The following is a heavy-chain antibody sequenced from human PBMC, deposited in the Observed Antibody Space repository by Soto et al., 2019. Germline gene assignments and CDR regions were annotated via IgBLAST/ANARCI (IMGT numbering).Heavy chain of an antibody. CDR2: INPNSGGT. D-gene: IGHD3-10*01. CDR3: ARALYYYGSGSYRYYYYGMDV. J-gene: IGHJ6*02. V-gene: IGHV1-2*04. Sequence: ASVKVSCKASGYTFTGYYMHWVRQAPGQGLEWMGWINPNSGGTNYAQKFQGWVTMTRDTSISTAYVELSRLRSDDTAVYYCARALYYYGSGSYRYYYYGMDVWGQGTTVTVSS. CDR1: GYTFTGYY.